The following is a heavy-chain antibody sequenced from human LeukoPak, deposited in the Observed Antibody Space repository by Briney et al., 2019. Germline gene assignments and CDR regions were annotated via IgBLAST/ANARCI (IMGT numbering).Heavy chain of an antibody. D-gene: IGHD2-15*01. V-gene: IGHV3-23*01. Sequence: TGGSLRLSCAASGFTFSNYAMTWVRQAPGKGLEWVSGITGSGSSTYYADSVEGRFTMSRDNSKNTLNLQMNSLRAEDTALYYCAKEGSGGMGIIFRGYGVDVWGQGTTVTVSS. CDR1: GFTFSNYA. J-gene: IGHJ6*02. CDR2: ITGSGSST. CDR3: AKEGSGGMGIIFRGYGVDV.